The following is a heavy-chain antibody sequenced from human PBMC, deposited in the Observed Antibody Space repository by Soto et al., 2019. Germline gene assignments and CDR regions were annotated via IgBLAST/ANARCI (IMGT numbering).Heavy chain of an antibody. CDR1: GFTFSSYG. D-gene: IGHD3-10*01. J-gene: IGHJ6*02. CDR2: ISYDGSNK. V-gene: IGHV3-30*18. Sequence: QPGGSLRLSCAASGFTFSSYGMHWVRQAPGKGLGWVAVISYDGSNKYYADSVKGRFTISRDNYKNTLYLQMNSLRAEDTAVYYCAKDRMVRGVINYYGMDVWGQGTTVTVSS. CDR3: AKDRMVRGVINYYGMDV.